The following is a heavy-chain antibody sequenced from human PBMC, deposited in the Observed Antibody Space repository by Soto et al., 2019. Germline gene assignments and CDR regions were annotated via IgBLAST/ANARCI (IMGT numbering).Heavy chain of an antibody. V-gene: IGHV4-4*02. D-gene: IGHD3-16*01. Sequence: QVQLQESGPGLVKPSGTLSLTCAVSGASISSSNWWSWVRQPPGKGLEWIGEIYHSGSTNYNPSLKRRLPIPGDKARNQFSPELGYGTAADPAEHYWARPWGEGRGGFWGQGTLVTVSS. CDR2: IYHSGST. J-gene: IGHJ4*02. CDR1: GASISSSNW. CDR3: ARPWGEGRGGF.